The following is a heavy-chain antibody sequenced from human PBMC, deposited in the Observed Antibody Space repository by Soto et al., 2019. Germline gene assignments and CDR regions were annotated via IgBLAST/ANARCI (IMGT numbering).Heavy chain of an antibody. CDR2: IWYDGVTK. V-gene: IGHV3-33*01. Sequence: QEQLVESGGGVVQPGTSMRLSCAASGLTFSNYGMHWVRQAPGKGLEWVAVIWYDGVTKFYADSVQGRFSISRDNSKNTLYLQMYSLRAEDTAVYFCATVDNYYGSAFWGQGTLVTVSP. CDR1: GLTFSNYG. J-gene: IGHJ4*02. D-gene: IGHD3-10*01. CDR3: ATVDNYYGSAF.